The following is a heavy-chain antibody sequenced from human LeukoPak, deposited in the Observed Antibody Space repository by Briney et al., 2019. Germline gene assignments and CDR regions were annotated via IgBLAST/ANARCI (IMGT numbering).Heavy chain of an antibody. J-gene: IGHJ6*02. CDR2: IWYDGSNK. CDR3: ARDGAWFGELYYYYGMDV. D-gene: IGHD3-10*01. CDR1: GFTFSSYW. Sequence: GGSLRLSCTASGFTFSSYWMSWVRQAPGKGLEWVAVIWYDGSNKYYADSVKGRFTISRDNSKNTLYLQMNSLRAEDTAVYYCARDGAWFGELYYYYGMDVRGQGTTVTVSS. V-gene: IGHV3-33*08.